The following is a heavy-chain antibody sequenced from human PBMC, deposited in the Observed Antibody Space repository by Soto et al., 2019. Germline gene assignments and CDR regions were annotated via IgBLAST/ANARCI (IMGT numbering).Heavy chain of an antibody. J-gene: IGHJ4*02. Sequence: SETLSLTCAVYGGSFSNSNYYWGWSRQSPGKGLEWIGSVYYRGRSYSKSSVKSRVTISVDTSKNQFSLNLNSVTASDTAVYFCVSQRTSVLTQAYFDYWGPGALVTVSS. CDR3: VSQRTSVLTQAYFDY. V-gene: IGHV4-39*01. CDR2: VYYRGRS. D-gene: IGHD2-8*01. CDR1: GGSFSNSNYY.